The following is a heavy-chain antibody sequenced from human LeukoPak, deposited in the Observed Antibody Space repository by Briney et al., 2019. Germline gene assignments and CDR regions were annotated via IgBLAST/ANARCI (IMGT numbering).Heavy chain of an antibody. V-gene: IGHV3-30*04. J-gene: IGHJ4*02. CDR3: ASYGSEL. CDR2: ISYDGSNK. CDR1: GFTFSSYA. D-gene: IGHD3-10*01. Sequence: GGSLRLSCAASGFTFSSYAMHWVRQAPGKGLEWVAVISYDGSNKYYADSVKGRFTISRDNSKNTLYLQINSLRAEDTAVYYCASYGSELWGQGTLVTISS.